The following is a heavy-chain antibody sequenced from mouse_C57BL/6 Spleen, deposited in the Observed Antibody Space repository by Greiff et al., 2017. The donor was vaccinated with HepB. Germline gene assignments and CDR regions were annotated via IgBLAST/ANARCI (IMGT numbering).Heavy chain of an antibody. CDR2: IDPSDSYT. V-gene: IGHV1-50*01. J-gene: IGHJ3*01. D-gene: IGHD2-4*01. CDR1: GYTFTSYW. Sequence: QVQLQQSGAELVKPGASVKLSCKASGYTFTSYWMQWVKQRPGQGLEWIGEIDPSDSYTNYNQKFKGKATLTVDTSSSTAYMQLSSLTSEDSAVYYCARGGYDYDGAWFAYWGQGTLVTVSA. CDR3: ARGGYDYDGAWFAY.